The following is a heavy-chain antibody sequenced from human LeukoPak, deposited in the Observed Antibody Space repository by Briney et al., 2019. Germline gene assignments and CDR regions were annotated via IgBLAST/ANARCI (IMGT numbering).Heavy chain of an antibody. D-gene: IGHD5-24*01. V-gene: IGHV5-51*01. Sequence: GESLKISCEASGYRFTNYWIGWVRQKPGKGLEWIGVIHGDDTDTRFSPSFEGQVTISADRSNSTAYLQWSSLKASDTGMYYRVRRAWPQYYFDFWGQGTLVTVSS. CDR2: IHGDDTDT. CDR3: VRRAWPQYYFDF. CDR1: GYRFTNYW. J-gene: IGHJ4*02.